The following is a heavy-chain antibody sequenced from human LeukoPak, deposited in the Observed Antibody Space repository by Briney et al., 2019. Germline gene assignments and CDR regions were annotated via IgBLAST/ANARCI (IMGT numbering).Heavy chain of an antibody. CDR3: ARVGSDFWSGYLDPFDY. Sequence: TLSLTCTVSGGSISSGDYYWSWIRQPPGKGLEWIGYIYYSGSTYYNPSLKSRVTISVDTSKNQFSLKLSSVTAADTAVYYCARVGSDFWSGYLDPFDYWGQGTLVTVSS. CDR1: GGSISSGDYY. CDR2: IYYSGST. V-gene: IGHV4-30-4*08. J-gene: IGHJ4*02. D-gene: IGHD3-3*01.